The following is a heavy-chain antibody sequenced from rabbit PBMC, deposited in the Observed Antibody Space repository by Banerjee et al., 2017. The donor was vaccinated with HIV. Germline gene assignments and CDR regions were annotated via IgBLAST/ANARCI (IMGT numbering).Heavy chain of an antibody. J-gene: IGHJ4*01. Sequence: QEQLVESGGGLVQPEGSLTLTCKASGFDFSSYYYMYWVRQAPGKGLEWIACINTSSGNTVYASWAKGRFTISRTSSTTVTLQMTSLTAADTATYFCARDLAAVTGWNFGLWGPGTLVTVS. D-gene: IGHD7-1*01. CDR2: INTSSGNT. CDR1: GFDFSSYYY. CDR3: ARDLAAVTGWNFGL. V-gene: IGHV1S45*01.